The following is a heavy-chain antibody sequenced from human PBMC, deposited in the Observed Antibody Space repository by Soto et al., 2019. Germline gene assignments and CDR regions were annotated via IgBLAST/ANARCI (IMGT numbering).Heavy chain of an antibody. CDR3: ARDLIVATATTDY. J-gene: IGHJ4*02. D-gene: IGHD5-12*01. CDR2: IWYDGSNK. V-gene: IGHV3-33*01. Sequence: SCAASGFTFSSYGMHWVRQAPGKGLEWVAVIWYDGSNKYYADSVKGRFTISRDNSKNTLYLQMNSLRAEDTAVYYCARDLIVATATTDYWGQGTLVTVSS. CDR1: GFTFSSYG.